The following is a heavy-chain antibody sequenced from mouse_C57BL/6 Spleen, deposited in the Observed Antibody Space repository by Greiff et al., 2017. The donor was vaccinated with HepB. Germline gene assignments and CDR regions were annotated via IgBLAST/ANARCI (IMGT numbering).Heavy chain of an antibody. CDR3: ARTGEGYYYAMDY. J-gene: IGHJ4*01. CDR2: IYPGSGST. Sequence: VKLQQPGAELVKPGASVKMSCKASGYTFTSYWITWVKQRPGQGLEWIGDIYPGSGSTNYNEKFKSKATLTVDTSSSTAYMQLSSLTSEDSAVYYCARTGEGYYYAMDYWGQGTSVTVSS. CDR1: GYTFTSYW. V-gene: IGHV1-55*01.